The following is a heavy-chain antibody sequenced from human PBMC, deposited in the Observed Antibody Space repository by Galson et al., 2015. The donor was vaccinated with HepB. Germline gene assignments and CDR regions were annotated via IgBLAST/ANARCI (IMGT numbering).Heavy chain of an antibody. Sequence: LRLSCAASGFTFSSYSMNWVRQAPGKGLEWVSSISSSSSYIYYADSVKGRFTISRDNAKNSLYLQMNSLRAEDTAVYYCARGESMYYFDYWGQGTLVTVSS. V-gene: IGHV3-21*01. D-gene: IGHD3-16*01. CDR2: ISSSSSYI. CDR1: GFTFSSYS. J-gene: IGHJ4*02. CDR3: ARGESMYYFDY.